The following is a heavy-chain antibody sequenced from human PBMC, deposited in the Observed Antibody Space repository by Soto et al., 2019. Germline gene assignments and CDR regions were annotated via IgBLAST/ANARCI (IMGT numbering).Heavy chain of an antibody. J-gene: IGHJ6*02. D-gene: IGHD6-19*01. V-gene: IGHV4-34*01. CDR3: ARFRARRAGIMYYYYYGMDV. Sequence: SAPLSLTCSVSGGSFIGYYWSWIRQPPGKGLEWIGEINHSGSTNYNPSLKSRVTISVDTSKNQFSLKLSSVTAADTAVYYCARFRARRAGIMYYYYYGMDVWGQGTTVTVS. CDR2: INHSGST. CDR1: GGSFIGYY.